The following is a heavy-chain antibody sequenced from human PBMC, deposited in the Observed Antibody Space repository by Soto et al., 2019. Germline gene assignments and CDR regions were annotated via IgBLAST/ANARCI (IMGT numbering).Heavy chain of an antibody. CDR2: ISSSGNSI. CDR1: GFTFSDYY. Sequence: PGGSLRLSCAASGFTFSDYYMTWIHQAPGKGLEWVSYISSSGNSIYYADSVRGRFTVSRENAKNSLFLQMNSLRAEDTAVYYCARRAAAVRSFDYWGLGILVTVSS. V-gene: IGHV3-11*01. CDR3: ARRAAAVRSFDY. D-gene: IGHD6-13*01. J-gene: IGHJ4*02.